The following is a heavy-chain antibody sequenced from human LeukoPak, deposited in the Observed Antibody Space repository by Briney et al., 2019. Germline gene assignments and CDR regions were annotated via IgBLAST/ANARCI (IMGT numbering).Heavy chain of an antibody. V-gene: IGHV1-8*01. D-gene: IGHD4-17*01. CDR1: GYTLTSYD. J-gene: IGHJ2*01. CDR2: MNPNSGNT. Sequence: ASVKVSCKASGYTLTSYDINWVRQATGQGLEWMGWMNPNSGNTGYAQKFQGRVTMTGDTSISTAYMELSRLRSDDTAVYYCARGGGPYGDYYWYFDIWGRGTLVTVSS. CDR3: ARGGGPYGDYYWYFDI.